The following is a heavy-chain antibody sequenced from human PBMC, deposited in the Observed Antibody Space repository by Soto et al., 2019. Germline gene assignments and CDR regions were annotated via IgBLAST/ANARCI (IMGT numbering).Heavy chain of an antibody. Sequence: EVQLLESGGGLVQPGGSLRLSCAASGFAFNTYAMAWVRQAPGKGPEWVSSVTSNGGTAFYADSVTGLFTISRDNSRSTLYLRLNSLGPEDTAIYSCAKGLLSDYYYYYGLDAWGQGTTVTVSS. CDR2: VTSNGGTA. CDR1: GFAFNTYA. CDR3: AKGLLSDYYYYYGLDA. D-gene: IGHD2-15*01. V-gene: IGHV3-23*01. J-gene: IGHJ6*02.